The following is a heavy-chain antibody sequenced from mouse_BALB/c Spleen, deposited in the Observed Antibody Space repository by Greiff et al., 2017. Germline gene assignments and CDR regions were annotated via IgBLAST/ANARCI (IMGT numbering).Heavy chain of an antibody. CDR2: IDPSDSYT. CDR3: TELLAMDY. Sequence: QVQLQQPGPELVKPGASVKMSCKASGYTFTSYWMHWVKQRPGQGLEWIGTIDPSDSYTSYNQKFKGKATLTVDTSSSTAYMQLSSLTSEDSAVYYCTELLAMDYWGQGTSVTVAS. V-gene: IGHV1S127*01. J-gene: IGHJ4*01. CDR1: GYTFTSYW. D-gene: IGHD2-12*01.